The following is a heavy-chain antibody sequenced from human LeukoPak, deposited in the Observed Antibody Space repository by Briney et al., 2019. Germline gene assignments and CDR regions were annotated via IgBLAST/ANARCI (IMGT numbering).Heavy chain of an antibody. V-gene: IGHV1-18*01. CDR3: ARGGRRITMVRGGKELDY. D-gene: IGHD3-10*01. CDR1: GYTFTSYG. CDR2: ISAYNGNT. Sequence: ASVKVSCKASGYTFTSYGISWVRQAPGQGLEWMGWISAYNGNTNYAQKLQGRVTMTTDTSTSTAYMELRSLRSDDTAVYYCARGGRRITMVRGGKELDYWGQGTLVTVSS. J-gene: IGHJ4*02.